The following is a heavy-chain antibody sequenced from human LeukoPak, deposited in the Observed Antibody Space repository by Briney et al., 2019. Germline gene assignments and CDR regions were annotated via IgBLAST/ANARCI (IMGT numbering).Heavy chain of an antibody. D-gene: IGHD3-3*01. CDR1: GYTFTSYG. J-gene: IGHJ4*02. V-gene: IGHV1-18*01. CDR3: ARDKGYIFGVVITVFDY. Sequence: ASVKVSCKASGYTFTSYGITWVRQAPGQGLEWMGWINTYNGNTNYAQKLQGRVTMTTDTSTSTAYMELRSLRSDDTAVYYCARDKGYIFGVVITVFDYWGQGTLVTVSS. CDR2: INTYNGNT.